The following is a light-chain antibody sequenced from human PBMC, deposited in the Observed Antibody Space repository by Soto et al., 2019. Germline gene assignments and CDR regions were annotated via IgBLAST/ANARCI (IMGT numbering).Light chain of an antibody. Sequence: QSVLTQPPSASGTPGQRVTISCSGSTSSIGSNYVYWYQQLPGTAPKLLIYSNNQRPSGVPDRFSGSKSGTSASLAISGLRSEDDADYHCAAWDDSLSGVVFGGGTKLTVL. J-gene: IGLJ2*01. CDR3: AAWDDSLSGVV. CDR2: SNN. V-gene: IGLV1-47*01. CDR1: TSSIGSNY.